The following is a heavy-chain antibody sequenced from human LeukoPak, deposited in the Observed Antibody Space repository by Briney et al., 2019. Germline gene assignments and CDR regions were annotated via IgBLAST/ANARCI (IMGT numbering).Heavy chain of an antibody. CDR1: GFTFSSYG. V-gene: IGHV3-30*02. Sequence: PGGSLRLSCAASGFTFSSYGMHWVRQAPGKGLEWVAFIQYDGSNKYYADSVKGRFTISRDNSKNTLYLQMNSLRAEDTAVYYCAKLGGYSGYDPRIAAAGYFDYWGQGTLVTVSS. J-gene: IGHJ4*02. D-gene: IGHD5-12*01. CDR2: IQYDGSNK. CDR3: AKLGGYSGYDPRIAAAGYFDY.